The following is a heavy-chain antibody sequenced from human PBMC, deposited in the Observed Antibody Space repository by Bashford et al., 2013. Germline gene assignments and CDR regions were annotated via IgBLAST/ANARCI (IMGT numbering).Heavy chain of an antibody. CDR3: AGQDSASWNPVDF. V-gene: IGHV4-39*01. Sequence: SSETLSLTCTVSGVSISSTTYHWGWIRQPPGKGLEWIGTTYYTGSPNYNPSLKSRVTMSVDTSKNXFSLRLSSVTAADTAVYYCAGQDSASWNPVDFWGQGTLVTVSS. J-gene: IGHJ4*02. CDR1: GVSISSTTYH. D-gene: IGHD6-13*01. CDR2: TYYTGSP.